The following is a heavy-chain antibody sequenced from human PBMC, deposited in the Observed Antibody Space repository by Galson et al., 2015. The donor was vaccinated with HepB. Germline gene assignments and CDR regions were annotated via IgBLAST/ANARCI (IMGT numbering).Heavy chain of an antibody. J-gene: IGHJ2*01. D-gene: IGHD2-2*01. V-gene: IGHV3-33*01. CDR1: GFSFNIYA. CDR3: ATLSGTYCSSTSCYESLWYFDL. CDR2: IWSDGSNK. Sequence: SLRLSCAASGFSFNIYAMHWVRQAPGKGLEWVAVIWSDGSNKDYGDSVKGRFTISRDNSKNTLYLQMNSLTAEDTAVYYCATLSGTYCSSTSCYESLWYFDLWGRGSLVTVSS.